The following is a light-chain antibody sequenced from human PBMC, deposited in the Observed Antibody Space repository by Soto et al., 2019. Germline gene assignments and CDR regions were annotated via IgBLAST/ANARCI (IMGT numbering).Light chain of an antibody. Sequence: QSVLTQSPSASGTPGQRVTISCSGSGSNIGTNTVNWYQQLPGTAPKLLIYSNDQRPSGVPDRFSGSKSGTSASLAISGLQSEDESDYYCAAWDDSLNGVVFGGGTQLTVL. V-gene: IGLV1-44*01. CDR3: AAWDDSLNGVV. CDR1: GSNIGTNT. J-gene: IGLJ2*01. CDR2: SND.